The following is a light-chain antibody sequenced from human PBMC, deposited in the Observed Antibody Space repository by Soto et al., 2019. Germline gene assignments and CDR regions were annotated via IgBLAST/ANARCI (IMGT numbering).Light chain of an antibody. CDR3: CSYAGTYIGYV. Sequence: QSALTQPRSVSGSPGKSVTISCTGTSSDVGGYNYVSWYQQYPGKAPKLIIYDVTKRPSGVPDRFSGSKSGNTASLRISGLQAEDEADYYCCSYAGTYIGYVFGSGTKVTVL. J-gene: IGLJ1*01. CDR2: DVT. V-gene: IGLV2-11*01. CDR1: SSDVGGYNY.